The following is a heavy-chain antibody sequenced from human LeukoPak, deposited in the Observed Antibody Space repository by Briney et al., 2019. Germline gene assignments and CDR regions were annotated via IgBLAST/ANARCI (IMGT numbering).Heavy chain of an antibody. Sequence: GGSLRLSCAASGFTFSSYWMSWVRQAPGKGLEWVANIKQDGSEKYYVDSVKGRFTISRDNAKNSLYLQMNSLRAEDTAVYYCARDLEYCSSTSCYRTASKFDYWGQGTLVTVSS. CDR1: GFTFSSYW. D-gene: IGHD2-2*01. V-gene: IGHV3-7*01. J-gene: IGHJ4*02. CDR2: IKQDGSEK. CDR3: ARDLEYCSSTSCYRTASKFDY.